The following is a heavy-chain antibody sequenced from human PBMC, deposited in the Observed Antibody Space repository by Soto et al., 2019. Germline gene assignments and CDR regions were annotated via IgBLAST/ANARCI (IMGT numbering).Heavy chain of an antibody. CDR1: GFPFTSYG. CDR3: GGGQYYFDY. Sequence: QVQLVESGGGVVQPGRSLRLSCAASGFPFTSYGMHWVREGPDKGLEWVAIISYDGSDKYYADSVKGRFTISRDNSKNTQYLQMNSLRPEDTAVYYCGGGQYYFDYRGQGTLVIVSS. J-gene: IGHJ4*02. V-gene: IGHV3-30*03. D-gene: IGHD3-10*01. CDR2: ISYDGSDK.